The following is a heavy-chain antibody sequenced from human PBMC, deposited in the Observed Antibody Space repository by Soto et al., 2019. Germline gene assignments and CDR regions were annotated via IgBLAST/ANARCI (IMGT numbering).Heavy chain of an antibody. Sequence: QVQLQQWGAGLLKPSETLSLTRAVSGGSFSGYYWSWIRQPPGKGMEWIGEINHNGSTNYNPFLKSRVHISVDTSTNHFAVTLGSVTAADTAVYYCARGWYSSGCMDVWGQGTTVTVSS. J-gene: IGHJ6*02. D-gene: IGHD6-19*01. CDR2: INHNGST. CDR3: ARGWYSSGCMDV. V-gene: IGHV4-34*01. CDR1: GGSFSGYY.